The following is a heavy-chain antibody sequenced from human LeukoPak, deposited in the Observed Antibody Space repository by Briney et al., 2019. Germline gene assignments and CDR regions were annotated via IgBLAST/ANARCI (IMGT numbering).Heavy chain of an antibody. D-gene: IGHD5-18*01. CDR3: ARVRGYSYGYLDY. CDR1: GFTLSDHY. CDR2: SRNKVNSYTT. Sequence: PGGSLRLSCAASGFTLSDHYMNWVRQAPGKGLEWVGRSRNKVNSYTTEYAASVKARFTISRDDSKNSLYLQMNSLRAEDTAVYYCARVRGYSYGYLDYWGQGTLVTVSS. V-gene: IGHV3-72*01. J-gene: IGHJ4*02.